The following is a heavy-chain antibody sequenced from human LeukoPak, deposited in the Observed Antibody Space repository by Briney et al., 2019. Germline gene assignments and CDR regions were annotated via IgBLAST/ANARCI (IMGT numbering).Heavy chain of an antibody. CDR3: ARGVTVLSYGYSEPDY. CDR2: MNPNSGNT. J-gene: IGHJ4*02. Sequence: ASVKVSCKASGYTFTSYDINWVRQATGQGLEWMGWMNPNSGNTGYAQKFQGRVTMTRNTSISTAYMELSSLRSEATAVYYCARGVTVLSYGYSEPDYWGQGNLVTVSS. V-gene: IGHV1-8*01. D-gene: IGHD5-18*01. CDR1: GYTFTSYD.